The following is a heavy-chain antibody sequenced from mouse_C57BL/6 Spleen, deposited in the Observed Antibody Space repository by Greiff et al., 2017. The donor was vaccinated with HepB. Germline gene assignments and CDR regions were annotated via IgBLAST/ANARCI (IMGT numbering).Heavy chain of an antibody. V-gene: IGHV1-69*01. J-gene: IGHJ4*01. CDR2: IDPSDSYT. D-gene: IGHD1-1*01. CDR3: ATSYGSSPYAMDY. Sequence: VQLQQPGAELVMPGASVKLSCKASGYTFTSYWMHWVKQRPGQGLEWIGEIDPSDSYTNYNQKFKGKSTLTVYTSSSTAYMQLSSLTSEDSAVYYCATSYGSSPYAMDYWGQGTSVTVSS. CDR1: GYTFTSYW.